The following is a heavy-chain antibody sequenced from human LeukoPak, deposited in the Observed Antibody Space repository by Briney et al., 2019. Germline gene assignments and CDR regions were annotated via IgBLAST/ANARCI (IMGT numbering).Heavy chain of an antibody. Sequence: PSETLSLTCTVSGGSISSYFWIWIRQPPGKGLEWIGYIYYSGNTNSNPSPKSRVTISVDTSKNQFSLNLRSVTAADTAVYYCAGAREFSSSSGRAYYFDFWGQGTLVTVSS. CDR2: IYYSGNT. CDR1: GGSISSYF. J-gene: IGHJ4*02. D-gene: IGHD6-6*01. CDR3: AGAREFSSSSGRAYYFDF. V-gene: IGHV4-59*01.